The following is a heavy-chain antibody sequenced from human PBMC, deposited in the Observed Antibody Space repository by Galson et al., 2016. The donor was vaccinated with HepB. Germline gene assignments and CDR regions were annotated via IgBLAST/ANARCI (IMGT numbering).Heavy chain of an antibody. Sequence: SLRLSCAASGFTFSNYAMSWVRQAPGKGLEWVSAIGGNGRGTHYADSVKGRFTVSRDNSKNTLYLHMNGLKAEDTAIYYFAKDQLIVVVPAAGNWFDPWGQGTLVTVSS. D-gene: IGHD2-2*01. J-gene: IGHJ5*02. CDR2: IGGNGRGT. V-gene: IGHV3-23*01. CDR3: AKDQLIVVVPAAGNWFDP. CDR1: GFTFSNYA.